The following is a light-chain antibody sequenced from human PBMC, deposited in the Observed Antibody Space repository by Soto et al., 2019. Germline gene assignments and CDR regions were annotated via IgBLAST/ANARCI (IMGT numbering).Light chain of an antibody. J-gene: IGLJ3*02. CDR1: SGSVSNTNY. CDR3: VLYVGSPMWV. Sequence: QTVVTQEPSFSVSPGGTVTLTCGLTSGSVSNTNYPAWYQQTPGQAPRTLIYTTNTRSSGVPDRFSGSILGNKAALTTTGAQADDESDYYCVLYVGSPMWVFGGGTKLTVL. CDR2: TTN. V-gene: IGLV8-61*01.